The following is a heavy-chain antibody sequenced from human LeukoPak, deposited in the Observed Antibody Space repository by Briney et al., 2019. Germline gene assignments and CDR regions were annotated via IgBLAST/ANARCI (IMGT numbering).Heavy chain of an antibody. CDR3: ARLDGSGSL. D-gene: IGHD3-10*01. Sequence: ASVKVSCKASGGTFSSYAISWVRQAPGQGLEWMGIINPSGGSTSYAQKFQGRVTMTRDTSTSTVYMELSSLRSEDTAVYYCARLDGSGSLWGQGTLVTVSS. CDR2: INPSGGST. CDR1: GGTFSSYA. V-gene: IGHV1-46*01. J-gene: IGHJ4*02.